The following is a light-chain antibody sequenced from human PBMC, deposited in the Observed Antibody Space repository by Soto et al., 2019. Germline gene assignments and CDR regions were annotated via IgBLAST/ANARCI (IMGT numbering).Light chain of an antibody. Sequence: QSVLTQPRSVSGSPGQSVTISCTGTRSDVGGYNFVSWYQQHPGKAPKLLIYDVTRQPSGVPDRFSGSKSAYTASLTISGLQAEDEADFYCSSYAGSSVVFGGGTKLTVL. V-gene: IGLV2-11*01. CDR1: RSDVGGYNF. CDR2: DVT. CDR3: SSYAGSSVV. J-gene: IGLJ2*01.